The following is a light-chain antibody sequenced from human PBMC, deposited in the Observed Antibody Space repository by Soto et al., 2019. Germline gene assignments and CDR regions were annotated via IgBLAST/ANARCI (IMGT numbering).Light chain of an antibody. CDR2: STN. CDR1: SGSVSVSNY. Sequence: QTVVTQEPSFSVSPGATVTLTCGLSSGSVSVSNYPSWYQQTPGQAPRMLMYSTNTRSSGVPDRFSGSILGNKAALTITGAQADVESDYYCVLYMRSGLRVFGGGTKLTVL. V-gene: IGLV8-61*01. J-gene: IGLJ2*01. CDR3: VLYMRSGLRV.